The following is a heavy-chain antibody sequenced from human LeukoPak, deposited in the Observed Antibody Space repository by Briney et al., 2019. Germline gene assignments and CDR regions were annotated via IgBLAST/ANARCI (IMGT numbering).Heavy chain of an antibody. D-gene: IGHD3-10*01. CDR3: ARVTLWFGYYFDY. Sequence: ASVKVSCKASGYTFISYALQWVRQAPGQRLEWMGWINAGNGNTKYSQKFQGRVTITRDTSASTAYMELSSLRSEDTAVYYCARVTLWFGYYFDYWGQGTLVTVSS. V-gene: IGHV1-3*01. CDR2: INAGNGNT. J-gene: IGHJ4*02. CDR1: GYTFISYA.